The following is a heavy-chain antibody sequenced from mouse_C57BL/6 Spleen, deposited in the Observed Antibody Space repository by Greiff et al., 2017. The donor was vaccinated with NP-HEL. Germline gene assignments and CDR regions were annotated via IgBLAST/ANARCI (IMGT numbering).Heavy chain of an antibody. CDR3: AREDDYQFAY. J-gene: IGHJ3*01. Sequence: QVQLQQSGAELVRPGSSVKLSCKASGYTFTSYWIDWVKQRPGQGLEWIGNIYPSDSETHYNQKFKDKATLTVDKSSSTAYMQLSSLTSEDSAVYYCAREDDYQFAYWGQGTLVTVSA. CDR2: IYPSDSET. D-gene: IGHD2-4*01. V-gene: IGHV1-61*01. CDR1: GYTFTSYW.